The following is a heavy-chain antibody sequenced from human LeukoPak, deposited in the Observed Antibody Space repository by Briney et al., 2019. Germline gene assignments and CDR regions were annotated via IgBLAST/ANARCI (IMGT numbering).Heavy chain of an antibody. V-gene: IGHV4-59*01. Sequence: SETLSLTCTVSGGSISSYYWSWIRQPPGKGLEWIGYIYYSGSTNYNPSLKSRVTISVDTSKNQFSLKLSSVTAADTAVYYCARGPYLRFYYWGQGTLVTVSS. CDR1: GGSISSYY. CDR3: ARGPYLRFYY. CDR2: IYYSGST. D-gene: IGHD3-3*01. J-gene: IGHJ4*02.